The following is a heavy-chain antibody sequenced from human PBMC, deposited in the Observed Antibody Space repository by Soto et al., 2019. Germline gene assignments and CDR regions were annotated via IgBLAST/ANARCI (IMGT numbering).Heavy chain of an antibody. D-gene: IGHD6-19*01. J-gene: IGHJ6*02. Sequence: PGGSLRLSCAASGFTFDDYAMHWVRQAPGKGLEWVSGISWNSGSIGYADSVKGRFTISRDNAKNSLYLQMNSLRAEDTALYYCAKDMEQWSMTSSGWYYYGMDVCGQGTTVTVSS. CDR2: ISWNSGSI. CDR3: AKDMEQWSMTSSGWYYYGMDV. V-gene: IGHV3-9*01. CDR1: GFTFDDYA.